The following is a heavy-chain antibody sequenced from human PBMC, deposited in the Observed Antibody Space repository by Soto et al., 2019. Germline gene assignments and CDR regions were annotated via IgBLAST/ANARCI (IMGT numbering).Heavy chain of an antibody. Sequence: GGSLRLSCAASGFTFSDYYMSWIRQAPGKGLEWVSYISSSGSTIYYADSVKGRFTISRDNAKNSLYLQMNSLRAEDTAVYYCARDLNLPLGLDIVVVPAAMGFDPWGQGTLVTVSS. D-gene: IGHD2-2*03. V-gene: IGHV3-11*01. CDR1: GFTFSDYY. J-gene: IGHJ5*02. CDR3: ARDLNLPLGLDIVVVPAAMGFDP. CDR2: ISSSGSTI.